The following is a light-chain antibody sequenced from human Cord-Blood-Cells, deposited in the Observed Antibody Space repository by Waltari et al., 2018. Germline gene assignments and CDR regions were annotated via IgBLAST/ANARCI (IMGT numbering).Light chain of an antibody. CDR2: NNK. V-gene: IGLV1-44*01. J-gene: IGLJ1*01. Sequence: QSVLTQPPSASGTPGQRVTISCSGSSSNIGSNTVNWYRQLPGTAPKHRTYNNKQRPSGVPTQFSGSKPGTSASLAMSGLQSEDEADYYCAAWDDSLNGLYVFGTGTKVTVL. CDR3: AAWDDSLNGLYV. CDR1: SSNIGSNT.